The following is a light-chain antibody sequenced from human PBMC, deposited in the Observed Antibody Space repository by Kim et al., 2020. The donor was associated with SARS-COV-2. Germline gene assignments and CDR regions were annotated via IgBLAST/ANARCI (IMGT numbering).Light chain of an antibody. J-gene: IGKJ4*02. CDR3: QQYNNWPPLT. CDR2: GAS. Sequence: EIVMTQSPATLSVSPGERATLSCRASQSVTSQLAWYQQKPGQAPRLLIYGASTRATGVPGRFSASGSGTEFTLTISSLQSEDFAVYFCQQYNNWPPLTFGEGTKVDIK. V-gene: IGKV3-15*01. CDR1: QSVTSQ.